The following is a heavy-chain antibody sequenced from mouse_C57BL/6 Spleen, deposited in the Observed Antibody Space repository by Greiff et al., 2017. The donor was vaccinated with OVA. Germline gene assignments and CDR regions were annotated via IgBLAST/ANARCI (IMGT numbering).Heavy chain of an antibody. Sequence: VKLQQSGPELVKPGASVKISCKASGYAFSSSWMNWVKQRPGKGLEWIGRIYPGDGDTNYNGKFKGKATLTADKSSSTAYMQLSSLTSEDSAVYFCAVVHFDYWGQGTTLTVSS. CDR2: IYPGDGDT. V-gene: IGHV1-82*01. D-gene: IGHD1-1*01. J-gene: IGHJ2*01. CDR1: GYAFSSSW. CDR3: AVVHFDY.